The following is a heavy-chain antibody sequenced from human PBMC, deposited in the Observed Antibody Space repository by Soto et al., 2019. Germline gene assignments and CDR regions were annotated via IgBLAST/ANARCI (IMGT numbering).Heavy chain of an antibody. V-gene: IGHV4-34*01. CDR2: INHSGST. Sequence: SETLSLTCAVYGGSFSGYYWSWIRQPPGKGLEWIGEINHSGSTNYNPSLKSRVTISVDTSKNQFSLKLSSVTAADTAVYYCARVSTVTIRLDYWGQGTLVTVSS. CDR1: GGSFSGYY. D-gene: IGHD4-17*01. CDR3: ARVSTVTIRLDY. J-gene: IGHJ4*02.